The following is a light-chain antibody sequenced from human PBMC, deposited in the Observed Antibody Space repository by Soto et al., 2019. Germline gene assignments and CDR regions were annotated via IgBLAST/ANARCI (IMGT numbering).Light chain of an antibody. CDR1: QSINSN. CDR2: DAS. CDR3: QQRSNWPPA. Sequence: EIGMTQSAATLSRSAGERATLSCRASQSINSNLAWYQQKTGQAPRLLIYDASNRATGIPARFSGSGSGTDFNLTISSLEPEDFAVYYCQQRSNWPPAFGQGTKVDIK. J-gene: IGKJ1*01. V-gene: IGKV3-11*01.